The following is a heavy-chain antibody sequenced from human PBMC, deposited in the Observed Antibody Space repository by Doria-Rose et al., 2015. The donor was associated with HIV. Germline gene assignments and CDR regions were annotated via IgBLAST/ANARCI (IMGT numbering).Heavy chain of an antibody. V-gene: IGHV4-39*01. D-gene: IGHD6-13*01. CDR3: ARPGHSNNRYDLPNWFDP. J-gene: IGHJ5*02. CDR2: IYYTRTT. Sequence: GTIYYTRTTYYNPSLKSRVTISMDTSKNQLSLQLSSVTAADTAVYYCARPGHSNNRYDLPNWFDPWGQGTLVTVSS.